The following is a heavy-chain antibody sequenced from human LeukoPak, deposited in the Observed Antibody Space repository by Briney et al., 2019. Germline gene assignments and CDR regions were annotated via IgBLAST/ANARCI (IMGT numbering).Heavy chain of an antibody. CDR2: IIPIFGTA. CDR1: GGTFISYA. V-gene: IGHV1-69*06. J-gene: IGHJ6*04. D-gene: IGHD3-10*01. CDR3: ARELTHTLWFGESILPGYYGMDV. Sequence: ASVKVSCKASGGTFISYAISCVRQAPGKGLEWMGGIIPIFGTAKYAQKFQGRVTITADKSTSTAYMELSSLRSEDTAVYYCARELTHTLWFGESILPGYYGMDVWGKGTTVTVSS.